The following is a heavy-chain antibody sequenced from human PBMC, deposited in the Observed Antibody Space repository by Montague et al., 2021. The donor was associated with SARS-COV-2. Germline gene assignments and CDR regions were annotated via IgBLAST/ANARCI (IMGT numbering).Heavy chain of an antibody. CDR1: GGSISSGSYY. J-gene: IGHJ6*02. CDR3: ARETFSGYSYGRGSYYYYYGMDV. Sequence: TLSLTCTVSGGSISSGSYYWSWIRQPAGKGLEWIGRIYTSGSTNYHPSLKSRVTISVDTSKNQFSLKLSSVTAADTAVYYCARETFSGYSYGRGSYYYYYGMDVWGQGTTVTVSS. D-gene: IGHD5-18*01. V-gene: IGHV4-61*02. CDR2: IYTSGST.